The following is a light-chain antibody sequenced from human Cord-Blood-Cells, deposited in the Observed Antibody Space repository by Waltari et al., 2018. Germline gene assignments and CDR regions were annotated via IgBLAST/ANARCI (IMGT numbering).Light chain of an antibody. J-gene: IGLJ1*01. CDR2: EVS. V-gene: IGLV2-14*01. CDR1: SSDVGGYNY. Sequence: QSALTQPASVSGSPGPSIPISCTGTSSDVGGYNYDSLYQQNPGKAPKLMIYEVSNRPSGVSNRFSGSKSGNTASLTISGLQAEDEADYYCSSYTSSSTLYVFGTGTKVTVL. CDR3: SSYTSSSTLYV.